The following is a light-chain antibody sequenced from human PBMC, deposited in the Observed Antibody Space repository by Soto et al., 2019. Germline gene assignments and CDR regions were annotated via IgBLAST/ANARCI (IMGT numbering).Light chain of an antibody. CDR2: GAS. J-gene: IGKJ1*01. V-gene: IGKV3-20*01. CDR1: QSVSSTF. Sequence: IVLTLSPGTLSLSPGERVTLSCRSSQSVSSTFLAWYQQEPGQAPRLLIYGASNRAAAIPYRFSGSGSGTHFNLTISRLEPEDFAVYYCQQYGSSPRKFGQGTRWIS. CDR3: QQYGSSPRK.